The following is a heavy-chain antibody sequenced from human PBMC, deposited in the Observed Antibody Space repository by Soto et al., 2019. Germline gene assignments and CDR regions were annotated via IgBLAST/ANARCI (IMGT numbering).Heavy chain of an antibody. Sequence: ASETLSLTCAVSGVSLTSGNWWTWVRQSPQRGLEYIGEIFHSGTANYYPSFESRVTISVDKSKNQFSLKLSSVTAADTAVYYCASSGVTMVRGVIRYYYYYGMDVWGQGTTVTVSS. CDR2: IFHSGTA. V-gene: IGHV4-4*02. D-gene: IGHD3-10*01. CDR3: ASSGVTMVRGVIRYYYYYGMDV. J-gene: IGHJ6*02. CDR1: GVSLTSGNW.